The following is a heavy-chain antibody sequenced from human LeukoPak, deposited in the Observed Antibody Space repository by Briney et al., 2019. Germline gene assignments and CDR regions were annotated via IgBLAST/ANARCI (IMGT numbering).Heavy chain of an antibody. V-gene: IGHV4-59*12. Sequence: SETLSLTCTVSGGSISSYHWSWIRQPPGKGLEWIGCIYNSGSTNDNPSLKSRVTISVDTSKNQFSLKLSSVTAADTAVYYCARDHFRQLLGFDPWGQGTLVTVSS. CDR1: GGSISSYH. D-gene: IGHD6-6*01. CDR2: IYNSGST. J-gene: IGHJ5*02. CDR3: ARDHFRQLLGFDP.